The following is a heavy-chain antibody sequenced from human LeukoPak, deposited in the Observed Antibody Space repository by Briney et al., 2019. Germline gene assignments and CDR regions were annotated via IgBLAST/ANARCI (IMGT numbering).Heavy chain of an antibody. V-gene: IGHV1-69*06. CDR1: GGTFSSYA. CDR2: IISIFGTA. Sequence: SVKVSCKASGGTFSSYAISWVRQAPGQGLEWMGGIISIFGTANYAQKFQGRVTITADKSTSTAYMELSSLRSGDTAVYYCASNSGYDLDYFDYWGQGTLVTVSS. J-gene: IGHJ4*02. CDR3: ASNSGYDLDYFDY. D-gene: IGHD5-12*01.